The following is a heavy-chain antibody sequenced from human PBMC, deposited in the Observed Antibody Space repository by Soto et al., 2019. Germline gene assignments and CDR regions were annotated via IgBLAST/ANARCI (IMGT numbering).Heavy chain of an antibody. J-gene: IGHJ4*02. Sequence: EVQLLESGGGLVQPGGSLRLSCAASGFTFSSYAMSWVRQAPGKGLEWVSAISGSGGSTYYADSVKGRFTISRDNSKNTLYLQMNSLRAEDTAVYYCAKRIMKATVTTEEGGYYWGQGTLVTVSS. V-gene: IGHV3-23*01. D-gene: IGHD4-17*01. CDR3: AKRIMKATVTTEEGGYY. CDR2: ISGSGGST. CDR1: GFTFSSYA.